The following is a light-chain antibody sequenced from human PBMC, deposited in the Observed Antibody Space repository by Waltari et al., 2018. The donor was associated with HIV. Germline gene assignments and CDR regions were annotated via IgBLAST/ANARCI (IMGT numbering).Light chain of an antibody. V-gene: IGLV1-44*01. Sequence: QSVLIQPPSSSVSPGQRVTLSCSGSSSHVGRTPVTWYQHLPGVAPKLLSLKDDERPSGVPDRFSGSKSGTSASLAISGLQSEDEGDYYCAAWDDSLNAYVFGTGTTVTVL. CDR1: SSHVGRTP. J-gene: IGLJ1*01. CDR3: AAWDDSLNAYV. CDR2: KDD.